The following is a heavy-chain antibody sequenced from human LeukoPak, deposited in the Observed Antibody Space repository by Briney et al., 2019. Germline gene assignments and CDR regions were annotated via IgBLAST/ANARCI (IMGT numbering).Heavy chain of an antibody. Sequence: PGGSLRLSCAASGFTFSSYSMNWVRQAPGKGLEWVSSISSSSSYIYYADSVKGRFTISRDNAKNSLYLQMNSLRAEDTAVYYCARDRNQGSGWYDYWGQGTLVTVSS. CDR2: ISSSSSYI. V-gene: IGHV3-21*01. CDR1: GFTFSSYS. D-gene: IGHD6-19*01. J-gene: IGHJ4*02. CDR3: ARDRNQGSGWYDY.